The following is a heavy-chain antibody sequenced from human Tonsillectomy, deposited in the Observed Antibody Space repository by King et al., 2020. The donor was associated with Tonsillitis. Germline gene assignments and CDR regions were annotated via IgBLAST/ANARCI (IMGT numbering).Heavy chain of an antibody. D-gene: IGHD5-24*01. CDR1: GGSISSYY. CDR2: IYYSGST. V-gene: IGHV4-59*01. CDR3: ARDGPRWVRKGAFDI. Sequence: LQLQESGPGLVKPSETLSLTCTVSGGSISSYYWSWIRQPPGKGLEWIGYIYYSGSTNYNPSLKSRVTISVDTSKNQVSLKLRSVTAADTAAYYCARDGPRWVRKGAFDIWGQGTMVTVSS. J-gene: IGHJ3*02.